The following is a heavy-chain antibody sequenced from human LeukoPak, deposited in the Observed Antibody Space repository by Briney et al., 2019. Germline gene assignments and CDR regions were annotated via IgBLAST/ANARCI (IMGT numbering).Heavy chain of an antibody. D-gene: IGHD2-2*01. J-gene: IGHJ4*02. CDR1: GFTFSSYA. Sequence: GGSLRLSCAASGFTFSSYAMSWVRQAPGKGLEWVSAISGSGGSTYYADSVKGRFTISRDNAKNSLYLQMNSLRAEDTAIYYCAKAGCSSASCAIDYWGQGTLVTVSS. V-gene: IGHV3-23*01. CDR2: ISGSGGST. CDR3: AKAGCSSASCAIDY.